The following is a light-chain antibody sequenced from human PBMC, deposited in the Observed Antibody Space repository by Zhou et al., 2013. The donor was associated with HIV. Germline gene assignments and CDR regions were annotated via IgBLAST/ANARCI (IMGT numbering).Light chain of an antibody. V-gene: IGKV3-20*01. CDR1: QRLKFSD. CDR2: SAS. CDR3: QQYGSSPIT. J-gene: IGKJ5*01. Sequence: IVLTQSPGTLSLSPGMKATLSCKTNQRLKFSDLAWYQQKPGRAPRLLIYSASSRAYGIPDRFSGSGSGTDFTLTISRLEPEDFAVYYCQQYGSSPITFGQGTRLDIK.